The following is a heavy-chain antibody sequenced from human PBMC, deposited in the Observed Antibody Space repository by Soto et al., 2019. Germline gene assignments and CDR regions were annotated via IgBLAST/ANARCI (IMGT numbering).Heavy chain of an antibody. CDR1: GYTCSNYD. CDR3: VRGRGLNYSYYYMDV. D-gene: IGHD3-10*01. CDR2: MKPNSDHT. Sequence: QVHLVQSGAEVKKPGASVKVSCKASGYTCSNYDFNWVRQATGKGLEWMGWMKPNSDHTGYAQKFQGRVTMTRNTAISTAYMDLSSLRSQDTAVYYCVRGRGLNYSYYYMDVWGKGTTVTVSS. J-gene: IGHJ6*03. V-gene: IGHV1-8*01.